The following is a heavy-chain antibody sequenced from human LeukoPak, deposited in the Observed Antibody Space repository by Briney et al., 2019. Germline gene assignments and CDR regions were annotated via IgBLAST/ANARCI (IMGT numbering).Heavy chain of an antibody. CDR3: AKAAIYDILTPFGD. D-gene: IGHD3-9*01. V-gene: IGHV3-30*18. Sequence: PGGSLRLSCVASGFTFSSYGMHWVRQAPGKGLEWVAVISYDGSNKYYADSVKGRFTISRDNSKNTLYLQMNSLRAEDTAVYYCAKAAIYDILTPFGDWGQGTLVTVSS. J-gene: IGHJ4*02. CDR1: GFTFSSYG. CDR2: ISYDGSNK.